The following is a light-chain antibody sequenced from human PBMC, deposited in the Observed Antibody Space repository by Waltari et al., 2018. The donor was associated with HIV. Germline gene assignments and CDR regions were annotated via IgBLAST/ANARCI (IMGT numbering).Light chain of an antibody. Sequence: QSALTQPASVSGSPAQSITTSCTATSSDVGGYNDVSWYQQHPGKAPKLIIYEVSNLPSGVSNRFSGSKSGNTASLTISGLQAEDEADYYCSSYTSSSTPYVFGTGTKVTVL. CDR3: SSYTSSSTPYV. J-gene: IGLJ1*01. CDR1: SSDVGGYND. V-gene: IGLV2-14*01. CDR2: EVS.